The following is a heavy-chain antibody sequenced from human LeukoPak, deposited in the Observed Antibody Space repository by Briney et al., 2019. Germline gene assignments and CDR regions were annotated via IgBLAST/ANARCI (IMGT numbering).Heavy chain of an antibody. V-gene: IGHV5-51*01. CDR1: GYSFTSYW. CDR2: IYPSDSDT. J-gene: IGHJ4*02. CDR3: ARVDYYDSSGFNYFDY. D-gene: IGHD3-22*01. Sequence: GESLKTSCKGSGYSFTSYWIGWVRQMPGKGLEWMGIIYPSDSDTRYSPSFQGQGTISADKSISTAYLQWSSLKASDTAMYYCARVDYYDSSGFNYFDYWGQGTLVTVSS.